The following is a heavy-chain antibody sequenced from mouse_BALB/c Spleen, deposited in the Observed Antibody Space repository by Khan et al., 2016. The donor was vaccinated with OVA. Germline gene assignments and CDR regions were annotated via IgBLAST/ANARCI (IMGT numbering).Heavy chain of an antibody. CDR1: GYSFTDYI. D-gene: IGHD1-3*01. V-gene: IGHV1-77*01. Sequence: QVQLQQSGPELLKPGASVKMSCKASGYSFTDYIISWVKQRTGQGLQWIGEIYPGSGSIYSNEKFKGKATMTADTSSNKAYMQLSSLTSEDAADSFCSRGDCGSSYQGFAYWGQGTLVTVSA. J-gene: IGHJ3*01. CDR3: SRGDCGSSYQGFAY. CDR2: IYPGSGSI.